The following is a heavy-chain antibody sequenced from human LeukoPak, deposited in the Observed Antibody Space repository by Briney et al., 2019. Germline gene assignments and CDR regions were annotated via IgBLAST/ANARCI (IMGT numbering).Heavy chain of an antibody. V-gene: IGHV3-30-3*01. D-gene: IGHD3-10*01. CDR2: ISYDGSNK. CDR1: GFTFSSYA. CDR3: ARDRYYGSGSYLDY. Sequence: GGSLRLSCAASGFTFSSYAMHWVRQAPGKGLEWVAVISYDGSNKYYADSVKGRFTISSDNSKNTLYLQMNSLRAEDTAVYYCARDRYYGSGSYLDYWGQGTLVTVSS. J-gene: IGHJ4*02.